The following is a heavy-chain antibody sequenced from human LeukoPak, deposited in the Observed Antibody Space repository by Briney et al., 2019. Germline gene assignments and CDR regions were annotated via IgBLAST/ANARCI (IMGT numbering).Heavy chain of an antibody. D-gene: IGHD3-10*01. Sequence: SGPTLVKPTQTLTLTCTFSGFSLSTSGVGVGWIRQPPGKALEWLALIYWDDDKRYSPSLKSRLTITKDTSKNQVVLTMTNMDPVDTATYYCAHRSQPYYYGSGHNWFDPWGQGTLVTVSS. CDR2: IYWDDDK. V-gene: IGHV2-5*02. CDR1: GFSLSTSGVG. CDR3: AHRSQPYYYGSGHNWFDP. J-gene: IGHJ5*02.